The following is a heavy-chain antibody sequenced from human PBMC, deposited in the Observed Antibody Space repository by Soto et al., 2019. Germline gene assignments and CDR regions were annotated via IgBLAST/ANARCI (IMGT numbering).Heavy chain of an antibody. CDR3: VRDDIVLGIDY. J-gene: IGHJ4*02. V-gene: IGHV3-74*01. Sequence: EVQLVESGGGLVQPGGSLRLSCAASGFTFSSYWMHWVRQAPGKGLVWVSHINSDGSSTTYADSVKGRFTISRDNAKNTLYLHMNSLRAEDTAVYYCVRDDIVLGIDYWGLGTLVTVSS. D-gene: IGHD2-8*02. CDR2: INSDGSST. CDR1: GFTFSSYW.